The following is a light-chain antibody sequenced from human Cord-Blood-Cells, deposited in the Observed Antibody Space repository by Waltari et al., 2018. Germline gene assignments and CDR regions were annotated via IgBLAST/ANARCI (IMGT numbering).Light chain of an antibody. J-gene: IGKJ2*01. V-gene: IGKV2-28*01. Sequence: DIVMTQSPLSLPVTPGEPASISCRSRQSLLQSNGYNYLDWYLQKPGQSPQLLIYLGSNRASGVPDRFSGSGSGTDFTLKISRVEAEDVGVYYCMQALQTPYTFGQGTKLEIK. CDR2: LGS. CDR3: MQALQTPYT. CDR1: QSLLQSNGYNY.